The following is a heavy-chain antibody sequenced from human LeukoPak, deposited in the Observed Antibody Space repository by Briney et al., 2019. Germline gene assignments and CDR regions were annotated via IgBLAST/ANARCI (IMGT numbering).Heavy chain of an antibody. D-gene: IGHD2/OR15-2a*01. J-gene: IGHJ4*02. CDR1: GFTFSSYG. Sequence: PGGSLRLSCAASGFTFSSYGMSWVRQAPGKGLEWVSGISGSDGSTNYADSAKGRFTISRENSKNTLYLQMNSLRAEDTAVYYCAKDSAKKYDDYWGQGTLVTVSS. CDR2: ISGSDGST. CDR3: AKDSAKKYDDY. V-gene: IGHV3-23*01.